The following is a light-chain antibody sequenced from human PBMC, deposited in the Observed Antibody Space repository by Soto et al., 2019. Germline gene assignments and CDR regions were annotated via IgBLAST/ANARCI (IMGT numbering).Light chain of an antibody. CDR1: QALSNY. Sequence: DIQFPQSPSVLSASVGDTVTITCRASQALSNYLAWYQQNPGKAPDLLIYSASTLQSGVPSRFSGSGSETEFSLTIRALQPEDFATYDGQKLSRYPLTVGGGTKG. J-gene: IGKJ4*01. V-gene: IGKV1-9*01. CDR2: SAS. CDR3: QKLSRYPLT.